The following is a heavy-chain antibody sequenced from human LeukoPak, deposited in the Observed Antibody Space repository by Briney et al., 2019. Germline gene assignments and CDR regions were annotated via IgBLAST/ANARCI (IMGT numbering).Heavy chain of an antibody. CDR1: GGSISSYY. CDR2: IYTSGST. CDR3: ARDYYGSGSYHRYGMDV. Sequence: SETLSLTCTVSGGSISSYYWSWIRQPAGKGLEWIGRIYTSGSTNYNPSLKSRVTMSVDTSKSQFSLKLSSVTAADTAVYYCARDYYGSGSYHRYGMDVWGQGTTVTVSS. D-gene: IGHD3-10*01. V-gene: IGHV4-4*07. J-gene: IGHJ6*02.